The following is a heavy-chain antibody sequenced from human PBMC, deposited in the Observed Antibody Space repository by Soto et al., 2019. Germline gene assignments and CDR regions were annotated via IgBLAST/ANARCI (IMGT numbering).Heavy chain of an antibody. Sequence: EVQLLESGGGLVQPGGSLRLSCAASGFIYSTNDMTWVRQAPGKGLEWVSTISGSGGTTTYADSVKGRFTISRDNSKNTLYLQMNNLRAEDTALYYCVKNRGVFDAWGQGTLVTVSS. CDR2: ISGSGGTT. CDR1: GFIYSTND. CDR3: VKNRGVFDA. V-gene: IGHV3-23*01. J-gene: IGHJ5*02. D-gene: IGHD3-3*01.